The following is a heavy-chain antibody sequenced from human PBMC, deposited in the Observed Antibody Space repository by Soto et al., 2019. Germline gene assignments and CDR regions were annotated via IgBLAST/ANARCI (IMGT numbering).Heavy chain of an antibody. CDR3: ARRFAGDYGMDV. CDR2: IYYSGST. D-gene: IGHD3-10*01. CDR1: RHSILSSSYY. V-gene: IGHV4-39*01. Sequence: SATLSLTCTLTRHSILSSSYYWGWIRQPPGKGLEWIGSIYYSGSTYYNPSLKSRVTISVDTSKNQFSLKLSSVTAADTAVYYCARRFAGDYGMDVWGQGTTVS. J-gene: IGHJ6*02.